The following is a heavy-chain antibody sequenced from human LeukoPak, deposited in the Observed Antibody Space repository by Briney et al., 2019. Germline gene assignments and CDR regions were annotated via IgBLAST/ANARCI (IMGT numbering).Heavy chain of an antibody. V-gene: IGHV4-38-2*01. CDR3: ARSVDTPVRDFDY. J-gene: IGHJ4*02. D-gene: IGHD5-18*01. CDR1: GYSISSGYY. Sequence: LSETLSLTCAVSGYSISSGYYWGWIRQPPGKGLEWIGSIYHSGSTYYNPSLKSRVTISVDTSKNQFSLKLSSVTAADTAVYYCARSVDTPVRDFDYWGQGTLVTVSS. CDR2: IYHSGST.